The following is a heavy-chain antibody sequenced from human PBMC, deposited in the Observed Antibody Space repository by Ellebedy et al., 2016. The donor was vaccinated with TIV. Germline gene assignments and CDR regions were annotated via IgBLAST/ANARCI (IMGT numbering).Heavy chain of an antibody. V-gene: IGHV3-30*03. CDR1: GFTFSSYG. J-gene: IGHJ6*03. D-gene: IGHD6-6*01. Sequence: GESLKISCAASGFTFSSYGMHWVRQAPGKGLEWVAVISYDGSNKYYADSVKGRFTISRDNAKNSLYLQMNSLRDEDTAVYYCARGIAARIFWDYYYYMDVWGKGTTVTVSS. CDR3: ARGIAARIFWDYYYYMDV. CDR2: ISYDGSNK.